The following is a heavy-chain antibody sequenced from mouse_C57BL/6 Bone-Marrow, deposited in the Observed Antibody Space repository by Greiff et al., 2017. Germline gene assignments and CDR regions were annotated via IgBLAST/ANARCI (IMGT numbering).Heavy chain of an antibody. CDR3: ARDDYGSSHWYFDV. D-gene: IGHD1-1*01. J-gene: IGHJ1*03. CDR1: GYSITSGYY. CDR2: ISYDGSN. Sequence: ESGPGLVKPSQSLSLTCSVTGYSITSGYYWNWIRQFPGNKLEWMGYISYDGSNNYNPSRKNRISITRDTSKNQFFLKLNSVTTEDTATYYWARDDYGSSHWYFDVWGTGTTVTVSS. V-gene: IGHV3-6*01.